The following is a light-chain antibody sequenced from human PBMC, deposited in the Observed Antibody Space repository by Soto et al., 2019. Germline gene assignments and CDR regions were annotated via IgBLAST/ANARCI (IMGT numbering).Light chain of an antibody. J-gene: IGKJ3*01. CDR1: QGISNY. CDR3: QKYDSAPRT. Sequence: DIQMTQSPSSLSASVGDRVTITCRASQGISNYLAWYQQRPGKVPELLIYAAPTLQSGVPSRFSGSGSGTDFTLTISSLQPEDVATYYCQKYDSAPRTFGPGTKVDLK. V-gene: IGKV1-27*01. CDR2: AAP.